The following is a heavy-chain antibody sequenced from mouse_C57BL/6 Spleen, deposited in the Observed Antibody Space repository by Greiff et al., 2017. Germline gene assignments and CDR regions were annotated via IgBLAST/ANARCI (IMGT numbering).Heavy chain of an antibody. CDR2: INPSNGGT. J-gene: IGHJ4*01. CDR3: ARSSNYYGSSYDYAMDY. Sequence: QVQLKQSGTELVKPGASVKLSCKASGYTFTSYWMHWVKQRPGQGLEWIGNINPSNGGTNYNEKFKSKATLTVDKSSSTAYMQLSSLTSEDSAVYYCARSSNYYGSSYDYAMDYWGQGTSVTVSS. V-gene: IGHV1-53*01. CDR1: GYTFTSYW. D-gene: IGHD1-1*01.